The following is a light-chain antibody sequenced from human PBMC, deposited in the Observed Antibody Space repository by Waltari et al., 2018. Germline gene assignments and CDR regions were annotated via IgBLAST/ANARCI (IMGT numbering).Light chain of an antibody. CDR3: QTGAHGTWV. Sequence: QLVLTQSPSASASLGASVKLTCTLSSGHSSNVIAWHQQQPEKGPRFLMKVNSDGSQSKGDKIPDRVSGSSSGAEHYLTISSLQSEDEADYYCQTGAHGTWVFGGGTKLTVL. J-gene: IGLJ3*02. CDR2: VNSDGSQ. CDR1: SGHSSNV. V-gene: IGLV4-69*01.